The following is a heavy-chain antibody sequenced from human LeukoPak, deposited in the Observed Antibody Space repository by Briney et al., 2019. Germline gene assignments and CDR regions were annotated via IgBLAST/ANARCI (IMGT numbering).Heavy chain of an antibody. CDR3: ARDLLYDP. Sequence: PSETLSLTCTVSGGSISSSSYYWGWIRQSPGKGLEWIGNIYYSGSTYYNPSLKSRVTISVDTSKNQFSLKLSSVTAADTAVYYCARDLLYDPWGQGTLVTVSS. CDR2: IYYSGST. CDR1: GGSISSSSYY. J-gene: IGHJ5*02. D-gene: IGHD2/OR15-2a*01. V-gene: IGHV4-39*07.